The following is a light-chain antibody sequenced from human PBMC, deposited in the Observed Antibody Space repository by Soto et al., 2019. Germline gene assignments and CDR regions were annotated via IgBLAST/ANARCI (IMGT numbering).Light chain of an antibody. V-gene: IGKV3-15*01. CDR1: ETVSTN. Sequence: IMMTQSPATLSVSPGERVTLSSRASETVSTNLAWFQQKPGQTPRLLIFGASTRATGIPTRFTGSGSETEFTLTIGSLQSEYLAVYYCQQYYNWPPYTFGQGTKLEIK. J-gene: IGKJ2*01. CDR2: GAS. CDR3: QQYYNWPPYT.